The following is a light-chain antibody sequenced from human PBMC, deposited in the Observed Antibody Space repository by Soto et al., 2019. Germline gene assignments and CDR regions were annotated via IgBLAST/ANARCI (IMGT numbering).Light chain of an antibody. CDR2: DAS. V-gene: IGKV1-9*01. CDR3: QQVKSYPFT. Sequence: IQLTQSPSSLSASIGDRFTIACRASQGIISYLVWYQQKPGKAPKLPIHDASSLQSGVSSRFSGSGSGTDFTLTISNLQPEDLATYYCQQVKSYPFTFGGGTKVDIK. J-gene: IGKJ4*01. CDR1: QGIISY.